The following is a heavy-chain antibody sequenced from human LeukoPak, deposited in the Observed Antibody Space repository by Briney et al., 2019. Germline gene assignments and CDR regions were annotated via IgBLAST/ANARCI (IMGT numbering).Heavy chain of an antibody. V-gene: IGHV5-51*03. J-gene: IGHJ3*02. D-gene: IGHD1-26*01. CDR2: IYPGDSDT. Sequence: GASVKVSCKASGYTFTSYDMHWVRQAPGQGLEWMGIIYPGDSDTRYSPSFQGQVTISADKSINTAYLQWRSLEASDTAMYYCARSGGNYYSIWGQGTMVTVSS. CDR3: ARSGGNYYSI. CDR1: GYTFTSYD.